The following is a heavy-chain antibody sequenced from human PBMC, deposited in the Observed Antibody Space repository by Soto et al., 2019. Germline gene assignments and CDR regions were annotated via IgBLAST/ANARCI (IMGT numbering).Heavy chain of an antibody. CDR3: AKRRGVGLTRSSFDY. Sequence: QVQLVQSGAEVRKPGASVKVSCKASGYTFNRHYIQWVRQAPGQGLEWMGMIDPSGGDTNYAKKFQGRVTLTSDTSTSTVYMELSSLRSEDTAVYFCAKRRGVGLTRSSFDYWGPGTLVIVSS. D-gene: IGHD1-26*01. V-gene: IGHV1-46*02. CDR1: GYTFNRHY. J-gene: IGHJ4*02. CDR2: IDPSGGDT.